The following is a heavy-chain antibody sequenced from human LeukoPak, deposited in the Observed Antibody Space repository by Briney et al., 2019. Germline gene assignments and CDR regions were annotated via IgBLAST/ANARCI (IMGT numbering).Heavy chain of an antibody. CDR2: ISYDGSNK. D-gene: IGHD2-15*01. CDR1: GFTFSSYA. J-gene: IGHJ6*03. CDR3: AKSLRELGYCSGGSCYGLYYYYYMDV. V-gene: IGHV3-30*18. Sequence: GGSLRLSCAASGFTFSSYAMHWVRQAPGKGLEWVAVISYDGSNKYYADSVKGRFTISRDNSKNTLYLQMNSLRAEDTAVYYCAKSLRELGYCSGGSCYGLYYYYYMDVWGKGATVTVSS.